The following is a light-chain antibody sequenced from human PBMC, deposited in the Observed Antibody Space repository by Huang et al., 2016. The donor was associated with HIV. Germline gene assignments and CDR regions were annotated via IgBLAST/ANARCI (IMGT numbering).Light chain of an antibody. Sequence: DIVMTQSPDPLAVSPGERATINCKSSPSALYRSYKKNYLAWYRQKPGQPPKLLIYWASVRDSGVPDRFSGSGSGTDFTLTISSLQAEDVAVYFCQQYYSTPYTFGQGTKLELK. J-gene: IGKJ2*01. CDR1: PSALYRSYKKNY. CDR3: QQYYSTPYT. CDR2: WAS. V-gene: IGKV4-1*01.